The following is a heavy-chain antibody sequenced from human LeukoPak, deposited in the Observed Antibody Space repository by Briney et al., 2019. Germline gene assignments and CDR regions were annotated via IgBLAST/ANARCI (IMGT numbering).Heavy chain of an antibody. Sequence: TGGSLRLSCAASGFTFSSYAMHWVRQAPGKGLEWVAVISYDGSNKYYADSVKGRFTISRDNSKNTLYLQMNSLRAEDTAVYYCARDYLGYWGQGTLVTVSS. J-gene: IGHJ4*02. CDR3: ARDYLGY. CDR1: GFTFSSYA. CDR2: ISYDGSNK. V-gene: IGHV3-30-3*01.